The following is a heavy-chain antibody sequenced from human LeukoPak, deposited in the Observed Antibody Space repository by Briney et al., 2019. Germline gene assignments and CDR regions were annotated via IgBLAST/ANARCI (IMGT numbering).Heavy chain of an antibody. CDR3: AREGGLGSSFH. Sequence: GGSLRLSCAGSGFTFSSYSMNWVRQAPGKGLEWLSYISSSSTTVYYADSVKGRYTISRDNAKNSLYLEMNSLRAEDTAVYYCAREGGLGSSFHWGQGTLVTVS. CDR2: ISSSSTTV. J-gene: IGHJ4*02. V-gene: IGHV3-48*04. D-gene: IGHD6-13*01. CDR1: GFTFSSYS.